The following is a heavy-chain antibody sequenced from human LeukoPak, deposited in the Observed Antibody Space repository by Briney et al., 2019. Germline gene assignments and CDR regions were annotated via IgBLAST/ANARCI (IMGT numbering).Heavy chain of an antibody. Sequence: GGSLRLSCAASGFTFSTFWMSWVRQAPGKGLEWLANIKQDGSKTYYVDSAKGRFTISRDNAKNSLYLQMNSLRAEDTAVYYCARRSDGDYWGQGTLVTVSS. CDR1: GFTFSTFW. V-gene: IGHV3-7*01. J-gene: IGHJ4*02. D-gene: IGHD3-3*01. CDR3: ARRSDGDY. CDR2: IKQDGSKT.